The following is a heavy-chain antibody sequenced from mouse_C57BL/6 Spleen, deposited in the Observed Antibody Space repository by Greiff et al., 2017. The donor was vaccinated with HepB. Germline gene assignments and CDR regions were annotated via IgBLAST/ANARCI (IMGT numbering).Heavy chain of an antibody. Sequence: QVQLQQSGAELVRPGSSVKLSCKASGYTFTSYWMHWVKQRPIQGLEWIGNIDPSDSETHYNQKFKDKATLTVDKSSSTAYMQLSSLTSEDSAVYYCAVGYYGSSYGYFDVWGTGTTVTVSS. J-gene: IGHJ1*03. CDR2: IDPSDSET. CDR1: GYTFTSYW. CDR3: AVGYYGSSYGYFDV. V-gene: IGHV1-52*01. D-gene: IGHD1-1*01.